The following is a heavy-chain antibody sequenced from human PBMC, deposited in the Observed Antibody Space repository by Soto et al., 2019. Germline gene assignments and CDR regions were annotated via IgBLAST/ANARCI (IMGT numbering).Heavy chain of an antibody. D-gene: IGHD1-26*01. CDR3: ARWEFGGIVN. CDR1: GGSISSYY. J-gene: IGHJ4*02. V-gene: IGHV4-4*07. Sequence: PSETLSLTCSVSGGSISSYYWSWIRQPAGKGLEWIGRIYNSGRSTNYNPSLKSRVTMSVDTSTNQFSLKPRFATAADTAVYYCARWEFGGIVNWGQGTLVTVSS. CDR2: IYNSGRST.